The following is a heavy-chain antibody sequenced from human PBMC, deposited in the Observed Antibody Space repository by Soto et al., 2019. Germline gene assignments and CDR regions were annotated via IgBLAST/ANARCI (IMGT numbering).Heavy chain of an antibody. CDR3: ATLNSYGSNFDY. J-gene: IGHJ4*02. Sequence: GGSLRLSCAASGFTFSSYGMHWVRQAPGKGLEWVAVISYDGSNKYYAGSVKGRFTISRDNSKNTLYLQMNSLRAEDTAVYYCATLNSYGSNFDYWGQGTLVTVSS. CDR2: ISYDGSNK. V-gene: IGHV3-30*03. CDR1: GFTFSSYG. D-gene: IGHD5-18*01.